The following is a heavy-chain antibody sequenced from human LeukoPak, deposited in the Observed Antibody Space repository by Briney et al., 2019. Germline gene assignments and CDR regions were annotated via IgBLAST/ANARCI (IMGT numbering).Heavy chain of an antibody. J-gene: IGHJ4*02. Sequence: GGSLRLSCAASGFTFSSYWMSWVRQAPGKGLEWVANIKQDGSEKYYVDSVKGRFTISRDNAKNSLYLQMNSLRAEDTAVYYCATTGNYYDSSGPDYWGQGTLVTVSS. V-gene: IGHV3-7*01. CDR2: IKQDGSEK. D-gene: IGHD3-22*01. CDR1: GFTFSSYW. CDR3: ATTGNYYDSSGPDY.